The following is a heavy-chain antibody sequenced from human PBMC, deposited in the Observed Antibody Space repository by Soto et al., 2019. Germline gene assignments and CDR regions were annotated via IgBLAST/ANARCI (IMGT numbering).Heavy chain of an antibody. Sequence: EVQLLESGGGLVQPGGSLRLSCAASGFTFSSYAMSWVRQAPGKGLEWVSAISGSGGSTYYADSVKGRFTISRDNSKNTLYLQINSLRAEDTAVYYCAKDHAAGTYYYYYYMDVWGKGTTVTVSS. D-gene: IGHD6-13*01. CDR3: AKDHAAGTYYYYYYMDV. J-gene: IGHJ6*03. V-gene: IGHV3-23*01. CDR2: ISGSGGST. CDR1: GFTFSSYA.